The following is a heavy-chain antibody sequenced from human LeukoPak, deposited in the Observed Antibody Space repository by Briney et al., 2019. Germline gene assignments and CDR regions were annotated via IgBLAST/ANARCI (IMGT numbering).Heavy chain of an antibody. V-gene: IGHV3-23*01. CDR2: IFGADKNTT. J-gene: IGHJ6*03. CDR3: AGTSSTSLYYYYYMDV. D-gene: IGHD2-2*01. CDR1: GFPFSSYA. Sequence: GGSLRLSCAASGFPFSSYAMNWVRQAPGKGLEWVSIIFGADKNTTYYADSVKGRFTIFRDNSKNTLYLQMNSLRVEDTAVYYCAGTSSTSLYYYYYMDVWGKGTTVTISS.